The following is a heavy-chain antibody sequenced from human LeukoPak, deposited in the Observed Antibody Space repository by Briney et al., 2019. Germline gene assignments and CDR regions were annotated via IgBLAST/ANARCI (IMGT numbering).Heavy chain of an antibody. D-gene: IGHD3-22*01. CDR2: IIPIFGTA. CDR1: GGTSSSYA. Sequence: SVKVSCKASGGTSSSYAISWVRQAPGQGLEWMGRIIPIFGTANYAQKFQGRVTITTDESTSTAYMELSSLRSEDTAVYYCASSTTAYYYDSSGYSWGQGTMVTVSS. CDR3: ASSTTAYYYDSSGYS. J-gene: IGHJ3*01. V-gene: IGHV1-69*05.